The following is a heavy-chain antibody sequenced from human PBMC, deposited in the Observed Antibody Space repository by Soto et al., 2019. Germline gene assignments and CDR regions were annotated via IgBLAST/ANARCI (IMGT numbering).Heavy chain of an antibody. CDR1: GFTFSSYA. Sequence: EVQLLESGGGLVQPGGSLRLSCAASGFTFSSYAISWVRQAPGKGLEWVSAISGSGGSTYYADSVKGRFTISRDNSKNTLYLQMNSLRAEDTAVYYCAKGRLNGNWFDPWGQGTLVTVSS. V-gene: IGHV3-23*01. D-gene: IGHD2-8*01. CDR2: ISGSGGST. J-gene: IGHJ5*02. CDR3: AKGRLNGNWFDP.